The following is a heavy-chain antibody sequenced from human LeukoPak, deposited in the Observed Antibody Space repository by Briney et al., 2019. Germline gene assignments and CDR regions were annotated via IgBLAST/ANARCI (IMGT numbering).Heavy chain of an antibody. V-gene: IGHV3-7*03. J-gene: IGHJ4*02. CDR3: ARAPERPLHYFDY. CDR2: IKQDGSEK. D-gene: IGHD1-14*01. Sequence: PGGSLRLSCAASGFTFSSYWMSWVRQAPGKGLEWVANIKQDGSEKYYVDSVKGRFTISRDNAKNSLYLQMNSLRAEDTAVYYCARAPERPLHYFDYWGQGTLVTVSS. CDR1: GFTFSSYW.